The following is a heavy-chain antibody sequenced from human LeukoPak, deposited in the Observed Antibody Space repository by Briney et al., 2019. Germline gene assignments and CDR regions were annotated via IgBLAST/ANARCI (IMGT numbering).Heavy chain of an antibody. Sequence: GRSLRLSCAASGFTFSSYVMSWVRQAPGKGLEWVSSISTTGGNSYFADSVRGRFTISRDNSKNTVYLQMSSLRADDTALYYCAKGLTDAFDIWGQGTMVTVSS. CDR1: GFTFSSYV. CDR3: AKGLTDAFDI. CDR2: ISTTGGNS. J-gene: IGHJ3*02. D-gene: IGHD3-16*01. V-gene: IGHV3-23*01.